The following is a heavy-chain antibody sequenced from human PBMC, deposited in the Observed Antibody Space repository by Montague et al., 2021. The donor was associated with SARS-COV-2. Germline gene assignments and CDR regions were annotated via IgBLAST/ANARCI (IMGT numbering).Heavy chain of an antibody. D-gene: IGHD3-10*01. CDR2: INYSGST. J-gene: IGHJ6*02. V-gene: IGHV4-61*01. Sequence: SETLSLTCTVSGGSVSSATYYWSWIRQPPGKGLEWIGSINYSGSTSYNPSLKSRVTISVDMSKNPFSLKLNSVTAADTAVYYCAYSGRYYCYYQGVDVWGQGTTVTVSS. CDR1: GGSVSSATYY. CDR3: AYSGRYYCYYQGVDV.